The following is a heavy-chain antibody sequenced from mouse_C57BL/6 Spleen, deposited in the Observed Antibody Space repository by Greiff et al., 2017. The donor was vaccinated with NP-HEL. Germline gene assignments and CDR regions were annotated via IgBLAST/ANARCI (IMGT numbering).Heavy chain of an antibody. CDR3: ARKGGYDYGFDY. J-gene: IGHJ2*01. V-gene: IGHV1-64*01. CDR1: GYTFTSYW. D-gene: IGHD2-4*01. CDR2: IHPNSGST. Sequence: VKLQESGAELVKPGASVKLSCKASGYTFTSYWMHWVKQRPGQGLEWIGMIHPNSGSTNYNEKFKSKATLTVDKSSSTAYMQLSSLTSEDSAVYYWARKGGYDYGFDYWGQGTTLTVSS.